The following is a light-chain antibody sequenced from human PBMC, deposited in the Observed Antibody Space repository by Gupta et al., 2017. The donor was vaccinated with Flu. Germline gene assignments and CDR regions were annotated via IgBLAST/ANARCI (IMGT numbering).Light chain of an antibody. CDR2: RAS. J-gene: IGKJ3*01. CDR1: QSINMW. CDR3: QQYNAFPFS. Sequence: DIQMTQSPSTLPASVGDSVTIACRASQSINMWLAWYQRKPGNAPKLLIYRASTLQSGVPSRFTGSGSGTEFTLTITSLQPDDFATYWCQQYNAFPFSFGPGTKVEIK. V-gene: IGKV1-5*03.